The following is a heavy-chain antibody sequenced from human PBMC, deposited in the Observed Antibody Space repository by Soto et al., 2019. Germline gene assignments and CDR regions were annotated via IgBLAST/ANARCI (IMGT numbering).Heavy chain of an antibody. J-gene: IGHJ4*02. V-gene: IGHV4-34*01. D-gene: IGHD6-13*01. CDR3: ARGYRSSWYFDY. CDR2: INHSGST. Sequence: SETLSLTCAVYGGSFSGYYWSWIRQPPGKGLEWIGEINHSGSTNYNPSLKSRVTISVDTSKNQFSLKLSSVTAADTAVYYCARGYRSSWYFDYWGQGTLVTVSS. CDR1: GGSFSGYY.